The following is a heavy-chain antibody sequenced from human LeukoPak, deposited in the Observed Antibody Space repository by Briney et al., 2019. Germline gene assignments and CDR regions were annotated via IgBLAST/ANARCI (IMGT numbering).Heavy chain of an antibody. CDR1: GYTFTSYG. Sequence: ASVKVSCKASGYTFTSYGISWVRQAPGQGLEWMGGITPIFGTGNDAQKFQGRVTITADKSTTTVYMELSSLRSEDTAVYYCARGVRGYYDSSGYYYDYWGQGTLVTVSS. V-gene: IGHV1-69*06. CDR3: ARGVRGYYDSSGYYYDY. D-gene: IGHD3-22*01. CDR2: ITPIFGTG. J-gene: IGHJ4*02.